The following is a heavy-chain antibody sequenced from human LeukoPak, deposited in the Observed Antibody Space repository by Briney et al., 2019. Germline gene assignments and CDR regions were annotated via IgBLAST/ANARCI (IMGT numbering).Heavy chain of an antibody. Sequence: GASVTVSCKASDYTFTIYGISWVRQAPGQGLEWMGWISPYSDNTNYAQNLQGRVTMTTDTSTSTAYMELRSLTSDDTAMYYCARGGLFSIAAARVDCFDYWGQGTLVTVSS. J-gene: IGHJ4*02. D-gene: IGHD6-13*01. CDR2: ISPYSDNT. CDR1: DYTFTIYG. CDR3: ARGGLFSIAAARVDCFDY. V-gene: IGHV1-18*01.